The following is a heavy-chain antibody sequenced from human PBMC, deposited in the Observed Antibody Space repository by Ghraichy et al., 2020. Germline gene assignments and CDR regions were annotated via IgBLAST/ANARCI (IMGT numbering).Heavy chain of an antibody. J-gene: IGHJ6*02. V-gene: IGHV3-48*02. CDR2: ITSSSRTI. D-gene: IGHD5-24*01. Sequence: GESLNISCAASGFIFSSYNMNWVRQAPGKGLEWVSYITSSSRTIYYADSVKGRFTISRDNAKNSLYLQMNSLRDEDTAVYYCARDQDGWQNGMDVWGQGTTVTVSS. CDR3: ARDQDGWQNGMDV. CDR1: GFIFSSYN.